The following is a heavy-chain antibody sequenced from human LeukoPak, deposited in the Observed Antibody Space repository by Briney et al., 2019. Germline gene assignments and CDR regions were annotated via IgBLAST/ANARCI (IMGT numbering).Heavy chain of an antibody. V-gene: IGHV4-59*01. CDR1: GGSINSYY. CDR2: VYNSGST. J-gene: IGHJ6*04. Sequence: SETLSLTCTVSGGSINSYYWTWIRQPPGKGLEWIANVYNSGSTNYNPSLKSRVTISVDTFKNQFSLKLTSVTAADTAVYYCARLRSGMDVWGKGTTVTVSS. CDR3: ARLRSGMDV.